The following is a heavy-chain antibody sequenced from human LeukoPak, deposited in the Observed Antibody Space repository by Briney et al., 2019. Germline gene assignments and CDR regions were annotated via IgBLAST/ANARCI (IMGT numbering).Heavy chain of an antibody. J-gene: IGHJ3*02. CDR2: IRHGGVT. D-gene: IGHD4-17*01. Sequence: KPSETLSLTCGVSGASLSGFFWNWVRQSPGEGLEWIGDIRHGGVTTYNPSLMGRVTITTDTSKNQFSLMLTSVTAADTGVYYCARGPNYYGDYIRSFPDAFHIWGRGTVVSVSS. CDR1: GASLSGFF. V-gene: IGHV4-34*01. CDR3: ARGPNYYGDYIRSFPDAFHI.